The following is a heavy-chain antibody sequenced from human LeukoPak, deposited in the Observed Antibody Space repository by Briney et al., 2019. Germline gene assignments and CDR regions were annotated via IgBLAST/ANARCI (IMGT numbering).Heavy chain of an antibody. J-gene: IGHJ5*02. Sequence: GGSLRLSCAASGFTFSSYWMHWVRQAPGKGLVWVSRVNSDGSSTSYADSVKGRFTISRDNAKNTLYLQMNSLRAEDTAVYYCARVSSYYDSSGYFNWFDPWGQGTLVTVSS. CDR2: VNSDGSST. CDR3: ARVSSYYDSSGYFNWFDP. CDR1: GFTFSSYW. V-gene: IGHV3-74*01. D-gene: IGHD3-22*01.